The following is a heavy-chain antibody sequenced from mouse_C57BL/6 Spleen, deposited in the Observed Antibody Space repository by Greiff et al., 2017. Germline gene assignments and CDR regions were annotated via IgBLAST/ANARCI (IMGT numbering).Heavy chain of an antibody. D-gene: IGHD4-1*01. J-gene: IGHJ4*01. V-gene: IGHV1-59*01. CDR3: TRSGSGTRAMDY. CDR2: IDPSDSYT. Sequence: QVQLQQPGAELVRPGTSVKLSCKASGYTFTSYWMHWVKQRPGQGLEWIGVIDPSDSYTNYHQKFKGKATLTVDTSSSTAYMQLSSLTSEDSAVYYCTRSGSGTRAMDYWGQGTSVTVSS. CDR1: GYTFTSYW.